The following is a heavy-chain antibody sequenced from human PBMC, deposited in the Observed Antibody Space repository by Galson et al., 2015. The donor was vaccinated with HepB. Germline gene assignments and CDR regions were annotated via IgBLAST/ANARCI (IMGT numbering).Heavy chain of an antibody. J-gene: IGHJ6*02. Sequence: SLRLSCAASGFTFSSYSMNWVRQAPGKGLEWVSSISSSSSYIYYADSVKGRFTISRDNAKNSLYLQMNSLRAEDTAVYYCARDHLSSSWSFFPSPVAKWGMDVWGQGTTVTVSS. D-gene: IGHD6-13*01. CDR1: GFTFSSYS. CDR2: ISSSSSYI. V-gene: IGHV3-21*01. CDR3: ARDHLSSSWSFFPSPVAKWGMDV.